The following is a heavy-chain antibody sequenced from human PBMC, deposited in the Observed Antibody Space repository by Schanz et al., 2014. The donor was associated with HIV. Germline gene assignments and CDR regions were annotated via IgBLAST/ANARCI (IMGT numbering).Heavy chain of an antibody. V-gene: IGHV3-48*02. CDR2: ISSSSTTR. Sequence: EMQLVESGGTSVQPGGSLRLSCAAFGFTFSTYRMNWVRQAPGKGLEWVSHISSSSTTRHYADSVKGRFTISRDNAKNSLSLQMNSLRDEDTAVYYCARSPSYGMDVWGQGTTVTVSS. CDR3: ARSPSYGMDV. J-gene: IGHJ6*02. CDR1: GFTFSTYR.